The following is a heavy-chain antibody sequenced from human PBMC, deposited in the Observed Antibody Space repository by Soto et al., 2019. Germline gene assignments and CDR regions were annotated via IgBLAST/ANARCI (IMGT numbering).Heavy chain of an antibody. CDR1: GFTFSAYN. J-gene: IGHJ6*02. CDR3: AREPTSTHYYYGMDV. V-gene: IGHV3-48*01. Sequence: GGSLRLSCAASGFTFSAYNMNWIRQAPGKGLEWVSYISGSSVTIHYADSVKGRFSVSRDNAKKLLFLQLNSLRAEDTAVYYCAREPTSTHYYYGMDVWGQGTTVTVSS. D-gene: IGHD2-2*01. CDR2: ISGSSVTI.